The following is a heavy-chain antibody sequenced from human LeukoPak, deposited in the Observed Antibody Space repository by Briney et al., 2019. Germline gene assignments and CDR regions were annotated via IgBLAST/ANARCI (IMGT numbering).Heavy chain of an antibody. CDR2: ISRSGGST. Sequence: PGGSLRLSCAASGFTFSSYAMSWVRQAPGKGLEWVSAISRSGGSTYYADSVKGRFTISRDNSKNTLYLQMNSLRAEDTAVYYCAKDRVANDYGDYGYYFDYWGQGTLVTVSS. J-gene: IGHJ4*02. CDR1: GFTFSSYA. CDR3: AKDRVANDYGDYGYYFDY. V-gene: IGHV3-23*01. D-gene: IGHD4-17*01.